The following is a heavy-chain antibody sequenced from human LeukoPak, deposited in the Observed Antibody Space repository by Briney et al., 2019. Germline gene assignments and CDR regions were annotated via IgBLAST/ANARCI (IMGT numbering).Heavy chain of an antibody. CDR2: IKQDGSEK. CDR3: ASILYGANSMDV. V-gene: IGHV3-7*01. Sequence: GGSLTFSWAASGFTFSSYWMSWVRKAPGKGLEWVANIKQDGSEKYYVDSVKGRFTISRDNAKNSLYLQMNSLRAEDTAVYYCASILYGANSMDVWGQGTTVTVSS. D-gene: IGHD4-23*01. CDR1: GFTFSSYW. J-gene: IGHJ6*02.